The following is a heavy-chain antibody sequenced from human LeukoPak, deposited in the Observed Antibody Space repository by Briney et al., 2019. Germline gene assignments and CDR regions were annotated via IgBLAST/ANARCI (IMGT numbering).Heavy chain of an antibody. D-gene: IGHD7-27*01. CDR3: ARRATNWGSFDY. CDR2: IYYSGST. J-gene: IGHJ4*02. V-gene: IGHV4-39*02. Sequence: SETLSLTCTVSGGSISSSSYYWGWIRQPPGKGLEWIGSIYYSGSTYYGPSLKSRATISVDTSKNHFSLKLSSVTAADTAVYYCARRATNWGSFDYWGQGTLVTVSS. CDR1: GGSISSSSYY.